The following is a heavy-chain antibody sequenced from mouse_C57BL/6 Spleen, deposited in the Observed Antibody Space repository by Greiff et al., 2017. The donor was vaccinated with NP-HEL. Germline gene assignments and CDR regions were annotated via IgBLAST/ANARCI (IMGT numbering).Heavy chain of an antibody. J-gene: IGHJ3*01. CDR3: ARPGPELSGFAY. Sequence: VQLQQSGAELARPGASVKMSCKASGYTFTSYTMHWVKQRPGQGLEWIGYINPSSGYTKYNQKFKDKATLTADKSSSTAYMQRSSLTSEDSAVYYCARPGPELSGFAYWGQGTLVTVSA. V-gene: IGHV1-4*01. CDR2: INPSSGYT. D-gene: IGHD3-1*01. CDR1: GYTFTSYT.